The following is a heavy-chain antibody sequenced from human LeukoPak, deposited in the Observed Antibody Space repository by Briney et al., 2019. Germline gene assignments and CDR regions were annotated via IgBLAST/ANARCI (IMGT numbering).Heavy chain of an antibody. V-gene: IGHV3-23*01. Sequence: AGSLRLSCVGSGFTFSSYAMSWVRQAPGRGLEWVSDISGSGDIGDSTAYADSVKGRFTISRDNAKNSLYLQMNSLRVEDTAVYYCARGGDTGWYTNFDSWGQGTLVTVSS. CDR2: ISGSGDIGDST. CDR1: GFTFSSYA. J-gene: IGHJ4*02. D-gene: IGHD6-19*01. CDR3: ARGGDTGWYTNFDS.